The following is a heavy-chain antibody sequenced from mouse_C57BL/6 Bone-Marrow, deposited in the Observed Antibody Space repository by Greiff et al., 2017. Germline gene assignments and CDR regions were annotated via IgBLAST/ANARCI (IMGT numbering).Heavy chain of an antibody. CDR3: ARRGEYYGSIWFAY. J-gene: IGHJ3*01. Sequence: QVQLQESGPGLVQPSQSLSITCTVSGFSLTSYSVHWVRQSPGKGLEWLGVIWSGGSTDYNAAFISRLSISKDNSKSQVFFKMNSLQANDTAIYYCARRGEYYGSIWFAYWGQGTLVTVSA. CDR1: GFSLTSYS. CDR2: IWSGGST. D-gene: IGHD1-1*01. V-gene: IGHV2-2*02.